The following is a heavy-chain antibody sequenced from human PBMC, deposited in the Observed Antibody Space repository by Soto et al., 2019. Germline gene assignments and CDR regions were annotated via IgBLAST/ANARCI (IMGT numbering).Heavy chain of an antibody. D-gene: IGHD3-22*01. CDR2: IRSKANSYAT. J-gene: IGHJ4*02. CDR3: TRLKDYYDSSGYYPPGEGLYYFDY. CDR1: GFTFSGSA. V-gene: IGHV3-73*02. Sequence: EVQLVESGGGLVQPGGSLKLSCAASGFTFSGSAMHWVRQASGKGLEWVGRIRSKANSYATAYAASVKGRFTISRDDSKNSAYLQMNSLKTEDTAVYYCTRLKDYYDSSGYYPPGEGLYYFDYWGQGTLVTVSS.